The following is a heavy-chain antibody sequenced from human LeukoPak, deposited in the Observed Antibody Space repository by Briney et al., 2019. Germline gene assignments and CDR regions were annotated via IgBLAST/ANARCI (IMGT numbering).Heavy chain of an antibody. V-gene: IGHV3-49*04. D-gene: IGHD5-18*01. Sequence: GGSLRLSCTASGFTFGDYAMSWVRQAPGKGLEWLGFIRTKAYGATTEYAASVTGRFSISRDDYKSIAYLQTNSLKSEDTAVYYCVYSFGYSWGQGTLVTVSS. J-gene: IGHJ5*02. CDR2: IRTKAYGATT. CDR1: GFTFGDYA. CDR3: VYSFGYS.